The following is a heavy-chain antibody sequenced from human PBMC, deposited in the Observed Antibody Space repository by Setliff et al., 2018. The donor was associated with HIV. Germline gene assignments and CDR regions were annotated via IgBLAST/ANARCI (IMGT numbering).Heavy chain of an antibody. Sequence: PSETLSLTCTVSGDSITSGGYSWTWIRQPPGKALEWVGYIYYSGRTSHSGSTYYNPSVASRITISGDTSKNQFSLKLTSVTAADTAIYYCARENGWLFGWFDPWGQGTSVTVSS. CDR2: IYYSGRTSHSGST. CDR3: ARENGWLFGWFDP. V-gene: IGHV4-30-4*08. J-gene: IGHJ5*02. D-gene: IGHD3-22*01. CDR1: GDSITSGGYS.